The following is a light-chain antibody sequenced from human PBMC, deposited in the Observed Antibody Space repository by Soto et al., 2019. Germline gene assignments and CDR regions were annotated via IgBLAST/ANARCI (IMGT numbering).Light chain of an antibody. J-gene: IGLJ3*02. V-gene: IGLV2-14*01. CDR3: SSYAGTNTFAWV. CDR2: EVS. Sequence: QSALTQPASVSGSPGQSITISCTGTSTDVGGYNYVSWYQQHPGKAPKLMIYEVSNRPSGVSNRFSGSKSGNTASLTISGLQAEDEADYYCSSYAGTNTFAWVFGGGTKLTVL. CDR1: STDVGGYNY.